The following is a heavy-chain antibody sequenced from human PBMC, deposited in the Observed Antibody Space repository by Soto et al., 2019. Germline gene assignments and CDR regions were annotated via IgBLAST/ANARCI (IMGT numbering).Heavy chain of an antibody. D-gene: IGHD2-2*01. Sequence: QVQLQQWGAGLLKPSETLSLTCAVYGGSFSGYYWSWIRQPPGKGLEWIGEINHSGSTNYKPSLKSRVTISVDTSKNQFSLKLSSVTAADTAVYYCARSSGPARLYGMDVWGQGTTVTVSS. CDR2: INHSGST. CDR3: ARSSGPARLYGMDV. CDR1: GGSFSGYY. V-gene: IGHV4-34*01. J-gene: IGHJ6*02.